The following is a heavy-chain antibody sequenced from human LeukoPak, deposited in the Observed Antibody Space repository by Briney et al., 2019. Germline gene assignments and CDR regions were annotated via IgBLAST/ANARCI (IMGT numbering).Heavy chain of an antibody. D-gene: IGHD2-2*01. CDR2: ISSSGSTI. V-gene: IGHV3-11*04. CDR3: ASYCSSTSCYCYYYGMDV. CDR1: GFTVSSNY. Sequence: GGSLRLSCAASGFTVSSNYMSWVRQAPGKGLEWVSYISSSGSTIYYADSVKGRFTISRDNAKNSLYLQMNSLRAEDTAVYYCASYCSSTSCYCYYYGMDVWAKGPRSPSP. J-gene: IGHJ6*02.